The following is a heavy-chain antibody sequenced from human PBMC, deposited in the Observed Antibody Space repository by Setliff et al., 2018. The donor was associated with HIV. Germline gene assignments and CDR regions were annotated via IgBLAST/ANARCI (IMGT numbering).Heavy chain of an antibody. V-gene: IGHV5-51*01. D-gene: IGHD6-13*01. CDR3: ARRDGRSMNAFQI. CDR2: IYPDGSNI. Sequence: PGESLKISCKALDYTFTTYWIGWVRQMPGEGLEWMGIIYPDGSNIRYNPSFQNQVTISADKSITTAYLQINNLKASDTATYYCARRDGRSMNAFQIWGPGTVVTVSS. CDR1: DYTFTTYW. J-gene: IGHJ3*01.